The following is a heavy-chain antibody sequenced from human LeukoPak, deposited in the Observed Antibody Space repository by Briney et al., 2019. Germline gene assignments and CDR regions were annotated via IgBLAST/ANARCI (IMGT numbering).Heavy chain of an antibody. CDR3: AKTSSRFGHFDY. J-gene: IGHJ4*02. CDR2: ISGSGGNT. D-gene: IGHD3-16*01. V-gene: IGHV3-23*01. Sequence: PGGSLRLSCAASGFTFSSYAMSWVRQAPGKGLEWVSAISGSGGNTYYADSVKGRFTMSRDNSKNTLYLQMNSLRAEDTALYYCAKTSSRFGHFDYWGQGTLVTV. CDR1: GFTFSSYA.